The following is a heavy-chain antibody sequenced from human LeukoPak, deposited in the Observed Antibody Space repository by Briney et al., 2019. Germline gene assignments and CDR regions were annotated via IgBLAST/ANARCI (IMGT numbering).Heavy chain of an antibody. CDR2: MNPNSGNT. V-gene: IGHV1-8*01. CDR1: GYTFTSYD. J-gene: IGHJ5*02. D-gene: IGHD3-22*01. CDR3: ARDVGYYYDSSGIPT. Sequence: GASVKVSCKASGYTFTSYDINRVRQATGQGLEWMGWMNPNSGNTGYAQKFQGRVTMTRNTSISTAYMELSSLRSEDTAVYYCARDVGYYYDSSGIPTWGQGTLVTVSS.